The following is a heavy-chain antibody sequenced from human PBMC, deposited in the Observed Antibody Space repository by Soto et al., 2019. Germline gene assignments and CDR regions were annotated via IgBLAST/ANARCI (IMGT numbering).Heavy chain of an antibody. D-gene: IGHD3-16*01. CDR1: GDSMRRRDYY. V-gene: IGHV4-30-4*01. CDR2: ISHSGYP. Sequence: VQLQESGPGLLKPSQTLSLTCTVSGDSMRRRDYYWSWIRQPPGRGLEWLGYISHSGYPHYITSLKSRLSVSLDTYPNQFSVRLTAVTAAETAVYCYDSVGEVVYVPAQANYRRYGMEVWGQGTTVTVAS. CDR3: DSVGEVVYVPAQANYRRYGMEV. J-gene: IGHJ6*02.